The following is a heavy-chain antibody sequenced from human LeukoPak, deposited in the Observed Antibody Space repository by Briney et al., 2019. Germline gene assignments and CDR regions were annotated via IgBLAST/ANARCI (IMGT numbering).Heavy chain of an antibody. J-gene: IGHJ4*02. D-gene: IGHD1-26*01. V-gene: IGHV1-2*02. CDR1: GYRFTGYY. CDR3: AREGGATGTHFDY. CDR2: INPTSGAT. Sequence: ASVKVSCKASGYRFTGYYMHWVRQAPGQGPEWMGWINPTSGATRYAQKFQARVTVTRNTSIATDYMELTRLTSDDTAVYYCAREGGATGTHFDYWGQGTLVTVSS.